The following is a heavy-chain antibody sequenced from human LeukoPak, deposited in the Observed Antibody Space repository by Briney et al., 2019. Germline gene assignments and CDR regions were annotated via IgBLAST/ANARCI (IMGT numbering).Heavy chain of an antibody. J-gene: IGHJ4*02. CDR3: ARDLTYCSGGSCYDGPFDY. D-gene: IGHD2-15*01. CDR1: GFTFSSYW. V-gene: IGHV3-7*01. CDR2: IKQDGSEK. Sequence: GGSLRLSCAASGFTFSSYWMTWVPKAPGKGLEWLPNIKQDGSEKYYVDSVKGRFTISRDNAKNSLYLQMNSLRAEDTAVYYCARDLTYCSGGSCYDGPFDYWGQGTLVTVSP.